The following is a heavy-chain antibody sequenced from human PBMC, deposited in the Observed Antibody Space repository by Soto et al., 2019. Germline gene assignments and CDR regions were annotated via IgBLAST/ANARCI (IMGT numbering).Heavy chain of an antibody. J-gene: IGHJ4*02. D-gene: IGHD3-10*01. Sequence: ASVKVSCKASGYTFTSYGISWVRQAPGQGLEWMGWISAYNGNTNYAQKLQGRVTMTTDTSTSTAYMELRSLRSDDTAVYYCARDPSITMVRGVKVDYWGQGTLVTVSS. CDR2: ISAYNGNT. CDR3: ARDPSITMVRGVKVDY. V-gene: IGHV1-18*01. CDR1: GYTFTSYG.